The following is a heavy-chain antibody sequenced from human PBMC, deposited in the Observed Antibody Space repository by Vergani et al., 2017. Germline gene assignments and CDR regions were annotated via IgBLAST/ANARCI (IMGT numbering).Heavy chain of an antibody. Sequence: QLQLQESGSGLVKPSQTLSLTCAVSGGSISSGGYSWSWIRQPPGKGLEWIGYIYHSGSTYYNPSLKSRVTISVDRSKNQFSLKLSSVTAADTAVYYCARXRGLDQLPSDAFDIWGQGTMVTVSS. J-gene: IGHJ3*02. D-gene: IGHD2-2*01. V-gene: IGHV4-30-2*01. CDR1: GGSISSGGYS. CDR2: IYHSGST. CDR3: ARXRGLDQLPSDAFDI.